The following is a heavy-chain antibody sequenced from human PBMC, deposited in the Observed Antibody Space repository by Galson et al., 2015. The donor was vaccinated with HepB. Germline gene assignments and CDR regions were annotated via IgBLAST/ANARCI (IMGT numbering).Heavy chain of an antibody. V-gene: IGHV1-69*13. J-gene: IGHJ6*02. CDR1: GYTLTELS. CDR3: ARDGRDLYYYYGMDV. CDR2: IIPIFGTA. Sequence: SVKVSCKVSGYTLTELSMHWVRQAPGQGLEWMGGIIPIFGTANYAQKFQGRVTITADESTSTAYMELSSLRSEDTAVYYCARDGRDLYYYYGMDVWGQGTTVTVSS. D-gene: IGHD5-24*01.